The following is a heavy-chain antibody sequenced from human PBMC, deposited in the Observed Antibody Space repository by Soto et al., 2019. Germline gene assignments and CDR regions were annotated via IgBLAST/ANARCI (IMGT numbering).Heavy chain of an antibody. D-gene: IGHD2-2*01. V-gene: IGHV3-9*01. J-gene: IGHJ6*02. CDR2: ISWNSGSI. CDR3: TRGTYCDTSSCVLPNYYFAMDV. Sequence: PGGSLRLSCAASGFTFDDYAMHWVRQAPGTVLEWGSGISWNSGSIGYADSVKGRFTISRDNAKNSLYLQANSLRAEDTAVYYCTRGTYCDTSSCVLPNYYFAMDVWGRGTTVTVSS. CDR1: GFTFDDYA.